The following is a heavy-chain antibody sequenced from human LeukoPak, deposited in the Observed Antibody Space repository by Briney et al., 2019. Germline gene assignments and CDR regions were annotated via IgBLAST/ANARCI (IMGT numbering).Heavy chain of an antibody. CDR3: ARDGLGNYGMDV. J-gene: IGHJ6*02. Sequence: AVTVSCMPSGGTFSRYAISWVRQAPGPGLEWMGRIIPIFGIANYAQKFQGRVTITADKSTSTAYMELSSLRSEDTAVYYCARDGLGNYGMDVWGQGTTVTVSS. V-gene: IGHV1-69*04. D-gene: IGHD7-27*01. CDR2: IIPIFGIA. CDR1: GGTFSRYA.